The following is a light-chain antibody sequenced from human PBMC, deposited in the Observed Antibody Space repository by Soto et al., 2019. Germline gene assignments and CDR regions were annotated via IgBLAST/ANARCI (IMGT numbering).Light chain of an antibody. CDR1: TSNIGSHY. Sequence: QLVLTQPPSASGTPGLRVTISCSGSTSNIGSHYVYWYQQLPGTAPKLLIYSNYQRPSGVPDRFSGSKSGTSASLAISGLRSEDEADYYCAAWDDSLSAWVFGGGTKLTVL. J-gene: IGLJ3*02. CDR2: SNY. V-gene: IGLV1-47*02. CDR3: AAWDDSLSAWV.